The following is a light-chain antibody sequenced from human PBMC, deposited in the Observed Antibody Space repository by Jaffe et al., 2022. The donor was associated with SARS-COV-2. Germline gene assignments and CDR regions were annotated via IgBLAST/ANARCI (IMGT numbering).Light chain of an antibody. CDR2: WTS. Sequence: DIVMTQSPDSLTLSLGERATINCKSSQSVLYSSTNKNYVAWYQQKPGQPPKLLIYWTSTRESGVPERFSGSGSGTDFTLTISSLQAEDVAFYYCHQYRSAPWTFGQGTKVEVK. CDR3: HQYRSAPWT. V-gene: IGKV4-1*01. J-gene: IGKJ1*01. CDR1: QSVLYSSTNKNY.